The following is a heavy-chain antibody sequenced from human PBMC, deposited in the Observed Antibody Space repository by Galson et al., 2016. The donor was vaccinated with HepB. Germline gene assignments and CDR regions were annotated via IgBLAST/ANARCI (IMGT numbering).Heavy chain of an antibody. D-gene: IGHD6-13*01. V-gene: IGHV3-53*01. J-gene: IGHJ3*02. Sequence: SLRLSCAASGFTFSNAWMSWVRQAPGKGLEWVSAIYSGGSTYYADAVKGHFTVSRDNPKNTVYLQMNSLRAEDTAVYYCAREAIAAAGTHGAFDIWGQGTMVTVCS. CDR1: GFTFSNAW. CDR2: IYSGGST. CDR3: AREAIAAAGTHGAFDI.